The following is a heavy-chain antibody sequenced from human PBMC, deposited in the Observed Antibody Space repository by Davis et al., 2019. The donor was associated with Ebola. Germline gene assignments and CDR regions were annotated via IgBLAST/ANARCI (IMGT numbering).Heavy chain of an antibody. CDR1: GGSFRGYY. V-gene: IGHV4-34*01. CDR3: ARGLGEYSRSFDY. J-gene: IGHJ4*02. CDR2: ISHSGST. D-gene: IGHD6-6*01. Sequence: SETLSLTCAVYGGSFRGYYWSWIRQPPGKGLEWIGEISHSGSTNYNPSLKSRVTLSVDTSKNQFSLKLSSVTAADTAVYYCARGLGEYSRSFDYWGQGTLVTVSS.